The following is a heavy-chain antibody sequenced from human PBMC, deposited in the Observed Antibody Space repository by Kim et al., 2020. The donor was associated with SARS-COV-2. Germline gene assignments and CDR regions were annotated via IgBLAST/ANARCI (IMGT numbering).Heavy chain of an antibody. CDR1: GYTFTGYY. J-gene: IGHJ5*02. V-gene: IGHV1-2*02. Sequence: ASVKVSCKASGYTFTGYYMHWVRQAPGQGLEWMGWINPNSGGTNYAQKFQGRVTMTRDTSTSTAYMELSRLRSDDTAVYYCARVPRGVGSSSWFDPCGQGTLVTVSS. D-gene: IGHD6-6*01. CDR3: ARVPRGVGSSSWFDP. CDR2: INPNSGGT.